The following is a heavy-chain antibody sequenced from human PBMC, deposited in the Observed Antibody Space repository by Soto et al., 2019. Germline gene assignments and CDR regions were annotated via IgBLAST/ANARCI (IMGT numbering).Heavy chain of an antibody. Sequence: QVQLVQSGAEVKKPGSSVKVSCKASGGTFSSYTISWVRQAPGQGLEWMGRIIPILGIANYAQKFQGRVTXSADKSPSTAYMELSSLRSEDTAVYYCASRYDSSDYWGQGTLVTVSS. D-gene: IGHD3-22*01. CDR1: GGTFSSYT. V-gene: IGHV1-69*02. CDR2: IIPILGIA. J-gene: IGHJ4*02. CDR3: ASRYDSSDY.